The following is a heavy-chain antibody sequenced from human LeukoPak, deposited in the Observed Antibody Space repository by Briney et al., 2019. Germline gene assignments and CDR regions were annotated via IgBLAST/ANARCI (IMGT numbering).Heavy chain of an antibody. J-gene: IGHJ5*02. CDR1: GGSISSSSYY. CDR2: IYYSGST. Sequence: PSETLSLTCTVSGGSISSSSYYWGWIRQPPGKGLEWIGSIYYSGSTYYNPSLKSRVTISVDTSKIQFSLKLSSVTAADTAVYHCARQREICSGGTCYPDWFDPWGQGTLVTVS. V-gene: IGHV4-39*01. CDR3: ARQREICSGGTCYPDWFDP. D-gene: IGHD2-15*01.